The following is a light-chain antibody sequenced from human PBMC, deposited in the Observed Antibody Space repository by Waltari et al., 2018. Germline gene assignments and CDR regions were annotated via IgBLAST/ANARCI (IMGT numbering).Light chain of an antibody. J-gene: IGKJ1*01. CDR2: SAS. Sequence: DIQMTQSPSSVSASVGDRVPLTCRASQGIGSSLAWYQQKPGKAPKLLIYSASALQSGVPSRFSGAQSGTEFTLTISSLLPEDFGTYYCQQARNFPWTFGQGTEVDVK. CDR3: QQARNFPWT. V-gene: IGKV1D-12*01. CDR1: QGIGSS.